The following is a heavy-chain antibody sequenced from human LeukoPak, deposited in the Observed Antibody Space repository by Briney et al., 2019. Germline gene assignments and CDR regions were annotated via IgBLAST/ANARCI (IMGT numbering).Heavy chain of an antibody. CDR3: ARDGHDSSGSDY. CDR1: GFTLSTYA. Sequence: GGSLRLSCAASGFTLSTYAMHWVRQAPGKGLEWVAVISYAGSNKYYADSVKGRFTISRDNSKNTLFLQMNSLRAEDTAMYYCARDGHDSSGSDYWGQGSLVTVSS. V-gene: IGHV3-30-3*01. J-gene: IGHJ4*02. CDR2: ISYAGSNK. D-gene: IGHD3-22*01.